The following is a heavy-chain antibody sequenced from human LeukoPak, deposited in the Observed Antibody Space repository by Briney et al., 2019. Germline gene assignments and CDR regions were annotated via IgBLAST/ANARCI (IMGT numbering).Heavy chain of an antibody. V-gene: IGHV3-23*01. Sequence: QPGGSLRLSCAASGFTFSNYAITWVRQAPGKGLEWVSIISGSGGSTYYADSVKGRFTISRDNSKNTLYLQMSSLRAEDTAVYYCAKGPQIGTYYDSSGYIPWGQGTMVTVSS. CDR3: AKGPQIGTYYDSSGYIP. D-gene: IGHD3-22*01. CDR1: GFTFSNYA. J-gene: IGHJ3*01. CDR2: ISGSGGST.